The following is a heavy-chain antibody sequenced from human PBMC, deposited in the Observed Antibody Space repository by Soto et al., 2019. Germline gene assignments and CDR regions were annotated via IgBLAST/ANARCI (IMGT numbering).Heavy chain of an antibody. D-gene: IGHD6-19*01. CDR3: AREGFSSYGMDV. CDR1: GFTFSSYE. Sequence: GGSLRLSCAASGFTFSSYEMNWVRQAPGKGLEWVPYISSGGSTIYYADSVKGRFTISRDNAKSSLYLQMNSLRAEDTAAYYCAREGFSSYGMDVWGQGTTVTVSS. V-gene: IGHV3-48*03. J-gene: IGHJ6*02. CDR2: ISSGGSTI.